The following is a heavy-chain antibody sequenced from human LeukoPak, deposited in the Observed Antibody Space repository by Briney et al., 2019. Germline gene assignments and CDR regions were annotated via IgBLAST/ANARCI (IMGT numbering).Heavy chain of an antibody. Sequence: ASETLSLTCTVSGGSISSGSYYWSWIRQPAGKGLEWIGRIYTSGSTNYNPSLKSRVTISVDTSKNQFSLKLSSVTAADTAVYYCARDDVDTPTFDYLGQGTLVTVSS. V-gene: IGHV4-61*02. CDR1: GGSISSGSYY. J-gene: IGHJ4*02. CDR3: ARDDVDTPTFDY. D-gene: IGHD5-18*01. CDR2: IYTSGST.